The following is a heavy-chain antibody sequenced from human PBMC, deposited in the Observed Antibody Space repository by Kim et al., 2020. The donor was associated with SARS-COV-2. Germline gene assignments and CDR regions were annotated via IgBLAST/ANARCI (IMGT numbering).Heavy chain of an antibody. D-gene: IGHD6-13*01. J-gene: IGHJ4*02. CDR1: GGSISGYY. CDR2: ISYSGST. Sequence: SETLSLTCTVSGGSISGYYWSWIRQPPGRGLEWIGYISYSGSTRYNPSLKSRVTISVDTSKNQFSLRLTSVTPADTAVYYCASVRTSWYNFHYWGQGALVTVSS. CDR3: ASVRTSWYNFHY. V-gene: IGHV4-59*08.